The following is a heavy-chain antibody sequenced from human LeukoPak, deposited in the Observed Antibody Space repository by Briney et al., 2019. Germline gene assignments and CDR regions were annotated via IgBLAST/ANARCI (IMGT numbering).Heavy chain of an antibody. CDR2: ISYDGSNK. CDR1: GFTFSSYA. CDR3: ARGLNRNDYGDYGY. D-gene: IGHD4-17*01. V-gene: IGHV3-30-3*01. J-gene: IGHJ4*02. Sequence: GRSLRLSCAASGFTFSSYAMHWVRQAPGKGLEWVAVISYDGSNKYYADSVKGRFTISRDNAKNSLYLQMNSLRAEDTAVYYCARGLNRNDYGDYGYWGQETLVTVSS.